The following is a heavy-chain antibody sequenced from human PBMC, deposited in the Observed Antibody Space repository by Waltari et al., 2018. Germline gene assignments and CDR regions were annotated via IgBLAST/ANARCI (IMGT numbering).Heavy chain of an antibody. CDR2: IHPSGST. J-gene: IGHJ4*02. CDR1: GGSFSGYY. D-gene: IGHD4-17*01. Sequence: QVQLQQWGARLLKPSETLSLTCAVYGGSFSGYYGSWIRQSPGKGLEWIGEIHPSGSTHYNPSLQSRVTILLDTSKNQLSLKLTSVTAADTAVYYCAGGLDYAKTGYWGQGTLVTVSS. CDR3: AGGLDYAKTGY. V-gene: IGHV4-34*01.